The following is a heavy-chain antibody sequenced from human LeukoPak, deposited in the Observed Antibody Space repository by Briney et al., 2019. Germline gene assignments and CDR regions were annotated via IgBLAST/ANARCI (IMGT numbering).Heavy chain of an antibody. J-gene: IGHJ4*02. CDR3: ARDYYDSSGYQYYFDY. Sequence: GGSLRLSCAASGFTFSSYWMNWVRQAPGKGLEWVANIKQDGSEKYYVDSVKGRFTISRDNAKNSLYPQMNSLRAEDTAVYYCARDYYDSSGYQYYFDYWGQGTLVTVSS. V-gene: IGHV3-7*01. CDR1: GFTFSSYW. CDR2: IKQDGSEK. D-gene: IGHD3-22*01.